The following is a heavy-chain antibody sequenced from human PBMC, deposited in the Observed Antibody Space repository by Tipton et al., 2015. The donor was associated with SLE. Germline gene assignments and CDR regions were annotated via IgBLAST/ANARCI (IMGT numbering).Heavy chain of an antibody. CDR3: ARDWDSGSTWDY. V-gene: IGHV4-38-2*02. CDR1: GGTIGSYY. D-gene: IGHD1-26*01. Sequence: TLSLTCTVSGGTIGSYYWGWIRQPPGKGLEWIGSIYQSGSSYCNPSLRSRVTISVDTSKNQFSLNLSSVTAADTAVYYCARDWDSGSTWDYWGQGTLVTVSS. CDR2: IYQSGSS. J-gene: IGHJ4*02.